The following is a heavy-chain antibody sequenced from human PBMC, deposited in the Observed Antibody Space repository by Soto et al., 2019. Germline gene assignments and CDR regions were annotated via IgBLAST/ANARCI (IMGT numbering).Heavy chain of an antibody. CDR3: AKDLGYCTNGVCFGYMDV. V-gene: IGHV3-23*01. CDR2: ISGSGGST. D-gene: IGHD2-8*01. Sequence: GGSLRLSCAASGFTFSSYAMSLVRQAPGKGLEWVSAISGSGGSTYYADSVKGRFTISRDNSKNTLYLQMNSLRAEDTAVYYCAKDLGYCTNGVCFGYMDVWGKGTTVTVSS. J-gene: IGHJ6*03. CDR1: GFTFSSYA.